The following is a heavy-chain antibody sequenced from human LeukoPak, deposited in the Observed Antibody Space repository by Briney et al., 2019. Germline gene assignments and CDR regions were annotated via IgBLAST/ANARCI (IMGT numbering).Heavy chain of an antibody. CDR2: ISYDGSNN. V-gene: IGHV3-30*04. D-gene: IGHD3-3*01. Sequence: PGVSLRLSCAASGFTFNSYALHWVRQAPGKGLEWVAVISYDGSNNYYGESVKGRFTISRDNSKNMVYLQMNSLRPEDTAVYYCARGEDGFWSGYVEHWGQGTLVTVSS. CDR3: ARGEDGFWSGYVEH. J-gene: IGHJ1*01. CDR1: GFTFNSYA.